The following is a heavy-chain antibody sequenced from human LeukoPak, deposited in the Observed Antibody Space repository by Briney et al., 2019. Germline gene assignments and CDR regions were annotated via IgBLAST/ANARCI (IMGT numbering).Heavy chain of an antibody. D-gene: IGHD2-2*01. Sequence: GAAVKVSCKASGYSFPSYGITWVRQAPGQGLEWMGRISVYNGHTTYAQNFQGRVTMTTETSTSTAYLEVRSLRSDEAARYYCARIAVVVPTGIVGSYFNYMDVWGEGTTVTVSS. CDR3: ARIAVVVPTGIVGSYFNYMDV. J-gene: IGHJ6*03. CDR1: GYSFPSYG. V-gene: IGHV1-18*01. CDR2: ISVYNGHT.